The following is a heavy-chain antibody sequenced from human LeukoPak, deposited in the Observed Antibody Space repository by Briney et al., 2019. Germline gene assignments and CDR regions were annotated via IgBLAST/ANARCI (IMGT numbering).Heavy chain of an antibody. J-gene: IGHJ4*02. CDR3: ARSVVGFLDY. V-gene: IGHV3-7*01. CDR1: GLPFSSHW. D-gene: IGHD6-19*01. Sequence: GGSLRLSCAASGLPFSSHWLSWFRQSPGKGLEWVAHINRDGTEKQYLDSVKGRFAISRDNARNSQYLQMNSLRAEDTAVYYCARSVVGFLDYWGQGTLVTVSS. CDR2: INRDGTEK.